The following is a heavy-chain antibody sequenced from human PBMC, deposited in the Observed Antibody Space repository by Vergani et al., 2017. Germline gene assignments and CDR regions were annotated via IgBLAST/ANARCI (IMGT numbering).Heavy chain of an antibody. CDR1: GGPISSYY. Sequence: QVQLQESGPGLVKPSETLSLTCTVSGGPISSYYWSWIRQPPGKGMEWIGYIYYSGSTNYNPSLKSRVTISVYTSKNQFSLKLSSVTAADTAVYYCARTLFAGGSDIWGQGTMVTVSS. D-gene: IGHD3-10*01. CDR3: ARTLFAGGSDI. CDR2: IYYSGST. J-gene: IGHJ3*02. V-gene: IGHV4-59*01.